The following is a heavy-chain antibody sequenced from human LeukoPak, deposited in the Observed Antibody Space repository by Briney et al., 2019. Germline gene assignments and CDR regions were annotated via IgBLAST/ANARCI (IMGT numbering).Heavy chain of an antibody. D-gene: IGHD3-22*01. CDR1: GFTFSSYS. J-gene: IGHJ4*02. CDR3: AAENYYDSSGYPTFADY. V-gene: IGHV3-48*04. Sequence: GGSLRLSCAASGFTFSSYSMNWVRQAPGKGLEWVSYISSSGSTIYYADSVKGRFTISRDNAKNSLYLQMNSLRAEDTAVYYCAAENYYDSSGYPTFADYWGQGTLVTVSS. CDR2: ISSSGSTI.